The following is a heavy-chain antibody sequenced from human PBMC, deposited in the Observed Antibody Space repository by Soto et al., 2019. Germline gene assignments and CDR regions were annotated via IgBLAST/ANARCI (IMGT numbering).Heavy chain of an antibody. D-gene: IGHD6-13*01. CDR1: GFTFRSFT. CDR2: ISSNSAYI. Sequence: SGGSLRLSCAASGFTFRSFTMNWVRQAPGKVLEWVSTISSNSAYIYYTDALRGRFTISRDNAKNSLHLQMNSLRAEDTAVYYCTRDASRDSSARGWFDPWGPGTLVNVSS. V-gene: IGHV3-21*01. J-gene: IGHJ5*02. CDR3: TRDASRDSSARGWFDP.